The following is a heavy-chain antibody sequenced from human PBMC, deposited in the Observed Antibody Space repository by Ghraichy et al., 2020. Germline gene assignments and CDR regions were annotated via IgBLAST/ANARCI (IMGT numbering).Heavy chain of an antibody. V-gene: IGHV4-59*08. CDR1: GGSISSYY. CDR3: ARQGGDQSKYRWGVANVDPHFDY. D-gene: IGHD3-16*01. Sequence: SETLSLTCTVSGGSISSYYWSWIRQPPGKGLEWIGYIYYSGSTNYNPSLKSRVTISVDTSKNQFSLKLSSVTAADTAVYYCARQGGDQSKYRWGVANVDPHFDYWGQGTLVTVSS. CDR2: IYYSGST. J-gene: IGHJ4*02.